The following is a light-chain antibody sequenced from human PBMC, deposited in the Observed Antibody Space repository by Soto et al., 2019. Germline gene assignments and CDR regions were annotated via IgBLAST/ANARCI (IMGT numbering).Light chain of an antibody. CDR3: QQHNDWPT. V-gene: IGKV3-15*01. CDR1: QSVRSD. J-gene: IGKJ5*01. Sequence: EIVLKQSPATLSLSPGERATLSCRASQSVRSDLAWYHQXPGQAPRFLIYGASTRATGIPARFSGSGSGTEFILTISSVESEDFAIYYCQQHNDWPTFGQGTRLEI. CDR2: GAS.